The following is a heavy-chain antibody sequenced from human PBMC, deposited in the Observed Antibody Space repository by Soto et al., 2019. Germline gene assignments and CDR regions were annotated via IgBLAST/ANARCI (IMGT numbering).Heavy chain of an antibody. Sequence: PGEPLRIWGRGSEDSCVSYWSGWVRQMPGKGLEWMGIIYPGDSDTIYSPSFQGQVTISADKSISTAYLQWSSLKASDTAMHYCARQNTYGSFYCSAMDVCGQATTVTV. J-gene: IGHJ6*02. CDR3: ARQNTYGSFYCSAMDV. V-gene: IGHV5-51*01. CDR2: IYPGDSDT. CDR1: EDSCVSYW. D-gene: IGHD5-18*01.